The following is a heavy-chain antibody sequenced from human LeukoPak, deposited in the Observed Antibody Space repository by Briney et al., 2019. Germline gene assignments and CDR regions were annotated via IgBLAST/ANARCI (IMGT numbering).Heavy chain of an antibody. D-gene: IGHD1-14*01. Sequence: GGSLRLSCAASGFIVRNYYLSWVRQAPGKGLEWVSVIYSGGSTYYADSVEGRFTISRDNAKNSLYLQMNSLRAEDTAVYYCARDPNHSFDYWGQGTLVTVSS. V-gene: IGHV3-53*01. CDR2: IYSGGST. J-gene: IGHJ4*02. CDR3: ARDPNHSFDY. CDR1: GFIVRNYY.